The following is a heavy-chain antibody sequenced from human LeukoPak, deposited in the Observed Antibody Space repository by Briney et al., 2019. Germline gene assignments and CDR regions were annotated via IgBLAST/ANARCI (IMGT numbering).Heavy chain of an antibody. J-gene: IGHJ4*02. CDR1: GFIFRNYA. CDR3: AKWGDYDILTGYYVSDF. CDR2: ITGSGGTT. D-gene: IGHD3-9*01. Sequence: GASLRLSCAASGFIFRNYAMSWVRQAPGKGLEWVSAITGSGGTTYYADSVKGRFTISRDNSKNTPYVEMNTLRAEDTAVYYCAKWGDYDILTGYYVSDFWGQGTLVTVSS. V-gene: IGHV3-23*01.